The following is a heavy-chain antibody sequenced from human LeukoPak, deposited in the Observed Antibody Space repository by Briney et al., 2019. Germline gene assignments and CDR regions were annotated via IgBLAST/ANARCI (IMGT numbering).Heavy chain of an antibody. CDR2: ISAYNGNT. J-gene: IGHJ3*02. CDR3: ARDERYFDWSSVDVFDI. D-gene: IGHD3-9*01. CDR1: GYTFTSYG. V-gene: IGHV1-18*01. Sequence: GASVKVSCKASGYTFTSYGISWVRQAPGQGLEWMGWISAYNGNTNYAQKLQGRVTMTTDTSTSTAYMELRSLRSDDTAVYYCARDERYFDWSSVDVFDIWGQGTMVTVSS.